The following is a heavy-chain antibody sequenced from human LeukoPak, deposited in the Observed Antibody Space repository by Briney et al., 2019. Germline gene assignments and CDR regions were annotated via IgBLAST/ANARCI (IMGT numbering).Heavy chain of an antibody. J-gene: IGHJ4*02. CDR1: GYTFTGYY. CDR2: INPNSGGT. CDR3: ARDRLLGTVVVTPTGY. D-gene: IGHD3-22*01. Sequence: ASVRVSCKASGYTFTGYYMHWVRQAPGQGLEWMGWINPNSGGTNYAQKFQGRVTMTRDTSISTAYMELSRLRSDDTAVYYCARDRLLGTVVVTPTGYWGQGTLVTVSS. V-gene: IGHV1-2*02.